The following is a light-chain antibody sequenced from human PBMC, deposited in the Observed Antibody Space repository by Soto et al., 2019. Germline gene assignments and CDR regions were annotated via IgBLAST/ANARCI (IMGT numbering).Light chain of an antibody. CDR3: QQYGSSPPIT. V-gene: IGKV3-20*01. J-gene: IGKJ5*01. CDR1: QYINTR. Sequence: EVVLTQSPSTLSTFPGAXXXXXXXASQYINTRLAWYQHRPGQAPRLLIYGASSRATGIPDRFSGSGSGTDFTLTISRLEPEDFAVYYCQQYGSSPPITFGQGTRLEIK. CDR2: GAS.